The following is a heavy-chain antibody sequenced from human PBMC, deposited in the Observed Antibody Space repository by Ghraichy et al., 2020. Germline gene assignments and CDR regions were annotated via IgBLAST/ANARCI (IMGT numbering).Heavy chain of an antibody. J-gene: IGHJ4*02. CDR3: ARDPKRGALDY. Sequence: GGSLRLSCAASGFTFSSYWMSWVRQAPGKGLEWVANIKEDGSAKYYVDSVKGRFTISRDNAKNSLYLQMNSLRAEDTAVYYCARDPKRGALDYWGQGTLVDVSA. V-gene: IGHV3-7*03. D-gene: IGHD3-10*01. CDR1: GFTFSSYW. CDR2: IKEDGSAK.